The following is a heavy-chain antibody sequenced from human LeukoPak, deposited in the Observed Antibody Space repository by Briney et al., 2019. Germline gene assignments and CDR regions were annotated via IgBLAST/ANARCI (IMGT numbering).Heavy chain of an antibody. J-gene: IGHJ4*02. CDR1: GDSISSYY. D-gene: IGHD2-21*02. Sequence: SETLSLTCTVSGDSISSYYWSWIRQPPGKGLEWIGYIYYSGSTNYNPSLKSRVTISVDTSKNQFSLKLNSVTAADTAVYYCAGGPVTALELLYYWGQGTLVTVAS. CDR2: IYYSGST. V-gene: IGHV4-59*12. CDR3: AGGPVTALELLYY.